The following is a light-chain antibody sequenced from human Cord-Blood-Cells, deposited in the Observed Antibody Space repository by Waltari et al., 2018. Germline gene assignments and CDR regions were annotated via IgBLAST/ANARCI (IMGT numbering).Light chain of an antibody. Sequence: QSALTQPASVSGSPGQSITISCTGTSSDVGGYNYVSWYHQHPGKAPKLSIYDVSNRPSGVSNRFSGSKSGNTASLTISGLQAEDEADYYCSSYTSSSTLVFGGGTKLTVL. CDR3: SSYTSSSTLV. V-gene: IGLV2-14*01. J-gene: IGLJ3*02. CDR1: SSDVGGYNY. CDR2: DVS.